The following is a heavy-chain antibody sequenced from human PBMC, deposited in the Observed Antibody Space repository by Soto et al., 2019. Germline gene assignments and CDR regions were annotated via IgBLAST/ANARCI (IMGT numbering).Heavy chain of an antibody. D-gene: IGHD2-21*01. CDR3: VSAGEHEPTDYYYYYGMDV. V-gene: IGHV1-2*04. CDR2: INPNSGGT. CDR1: GYTFTGCY. Sequence: GVSAKVSCKASGYTFTGCYMHWVRQAPGQGLERMGWINPNSGGTNYAQKFQGWVTMTRDTSISTAYMELSRLRSDDTAVYNCVSAGEHEPTDYYYYYGMDVWGQGTTVTVSS. J-gene: IGHJ6*02.